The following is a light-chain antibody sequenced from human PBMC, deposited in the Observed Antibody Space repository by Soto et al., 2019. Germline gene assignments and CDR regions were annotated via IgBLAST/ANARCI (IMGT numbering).Light chain of an antibody. CDR2: GAS. V-gene: IGKV3-20*01. CDR3: HQYASSPLT. Sequence: EIVLTQSPGTLSLSPGERAALSCRASQSVSSNYLAWYQQKPGQAPRLLIYGASSRATGIPDRFSGSGSGTDFTITISRLEPEDFAVYYCHQYASSPLTFGGGTKVEIK. CDR1: QSVSSNY. J-gene: IGKJ4*01.